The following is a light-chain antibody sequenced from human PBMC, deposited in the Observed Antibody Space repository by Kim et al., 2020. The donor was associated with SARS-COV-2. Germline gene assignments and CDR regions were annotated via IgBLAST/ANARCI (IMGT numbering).Light chain of an antibody. J-gene: IGLJ2*01. CDR3: ATWDTSLNAVV. V-gene: IGLV1-51*01. Sequence: GQMVTRSGSATSSNIGNNYVSWYQQSPGTTPKLLIYDNNKRPSGSPDRFSGSKSGTSATLGFTGLQTGDEADYYCATWDTSLNAVVFGGGTQLTVL. CDR1: SSNIGNNY. CDR2: DNN.